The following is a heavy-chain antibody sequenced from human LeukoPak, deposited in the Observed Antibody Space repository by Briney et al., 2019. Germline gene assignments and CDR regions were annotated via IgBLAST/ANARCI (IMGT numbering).Heavy chain of an antibody. D-gene: IGHD3-16*02. CDR3: ARGALPSGYDYIWGSYRHNWFDP. CDR1: GGSISTFY. J-gene: IGHJ5*02. Sequence: SETLSLTCAVSGGSISTFYWSWIRQPAGKGLEWIGRIYTSGSTNYNPSLKSRVTMSIDTSKNQFSLKLSSVTAADTAVYYCARGALPSGYDYIWGSYRHNWFDPWGQGTLVTVSS. CDR2: IYTSGST. V-gene: IGHV4-4*07.